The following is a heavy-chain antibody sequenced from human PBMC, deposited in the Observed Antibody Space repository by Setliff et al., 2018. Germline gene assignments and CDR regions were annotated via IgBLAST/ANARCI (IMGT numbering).Heavy chain of an antibody. D-gene: IGHD3-10*01. CDR3: ARFPYYYGSGSYYTHDY. CDR1: GGSISSGDYY. J-gene: IGHJ4*02. V-gene: IGHV4-30-4*08. CDR2: IYYSGST. Sequence: SETLSLTCTVSGGSISSGDYYWSWIRQPPGKGLEWIGYIYYSGSTYYNPSLKSRVTISVDTSKNQFSLKLSSVTAADTAVYYCARFPYYYGSGSYYTHDYWGQGTLVTGSS.